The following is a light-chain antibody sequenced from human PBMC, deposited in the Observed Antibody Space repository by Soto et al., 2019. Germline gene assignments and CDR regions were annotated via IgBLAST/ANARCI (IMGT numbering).Light chain of an antibody. Sequence: QSVLTQPASVSGSPGQSITISCTGTSSDVGSYNLVSWYQQHPGKAPKLMIYEGTKRPSGVSDRFSGSRSGNTASLTISGLQADDEADYYCCSYASITTYVFGPVTEVTVL. V-gene: IGLV2-23*01. CDR3: CSYASITTYV. CDR2: EGT. CDR1: SSDVGSYNL. J-gene: IGLJ1*01.